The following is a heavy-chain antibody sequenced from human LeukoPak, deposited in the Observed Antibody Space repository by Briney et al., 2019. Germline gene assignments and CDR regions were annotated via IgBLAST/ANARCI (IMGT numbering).Heavy chain of an antibody. J-gene: IGHJ6*03. CDR1: GGSFSGYY. Sequence: PSETLSLTCAVYGGSFSGYYWSWIRQPPEKGLEWIGEINHSGSTNYNPSLKSRVTILVDTSKNQFSLKLSSATAADTAVYYCARGRLSVVVPAAAGYYYYMDVWGKGTTVTVSS. D-gene: IGHD2-2*01. CDR3: ARGRLSVVVPAAAGYYYYMDV. V-gene: IGHV4-34*01. CDR2: INHSGST.